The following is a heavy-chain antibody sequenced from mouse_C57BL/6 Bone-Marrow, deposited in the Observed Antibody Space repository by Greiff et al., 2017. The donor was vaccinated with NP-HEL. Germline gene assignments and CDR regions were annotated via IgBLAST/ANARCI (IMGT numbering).Heavy chain of an antibody. CDR1: GYTFTSYW. D-gene: IGHD3-1*01. Sequence: QVQLQQPGAELVKPGASVKLSCKASGYTFTSYWMQWVKQRPGQGLEWIGEIDPSDSYTNYNQKFKGKATLTVDTSSSTAYMQLSSLTSEDSAVYYCTRSFSLRDYWGQGTTLTVSS. CDR3: TRSFSLRDY. CDR2: IDPSDSYT. J-gene: IGHJ2*01. V-gene: IGHV1-50*01.